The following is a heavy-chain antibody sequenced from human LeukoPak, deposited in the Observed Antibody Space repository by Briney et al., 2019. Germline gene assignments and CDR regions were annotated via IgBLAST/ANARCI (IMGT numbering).Heavy chain of an antibody. J-gene: IGHJ4*02. D-gene: IGHD2-21*02. Sequence: GASVKVSCKASGYTFTGYYMHWVRQAPGQGLEWMGWINPNSGGTNYAQRFQGWVTMTRDTSISTAYMELGRLRSDDTAVYYCARGGHCGGDCPSDYWGQGTLVTVSS. CDR1: GYTFTGYY. CDR2: INPNSGGT. V-gene: IGHV1-2*04. CDR3: ARGGHCGGDCPSDY.